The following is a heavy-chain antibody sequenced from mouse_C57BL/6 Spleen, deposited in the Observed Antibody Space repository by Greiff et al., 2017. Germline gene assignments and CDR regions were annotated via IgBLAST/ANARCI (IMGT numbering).Heavy chain of an antibody. D-gene: IGHD1-1*01. V-gene: IGHV3-6*01. CDR2: ISYDGSN. Sequence: EVQLQQSGPGLVKPSQSLSLTCSVTGYSITSGYYWNWIRQFPGNKLEWMGYISYDGSNNYNPSLKNRISITRDTSKNQFFLKLNSVTTEDTATYYCARGYYYGSSPCYFDYWGQGTTLTVSS. J-gene: IGHJ2*01. CDR1: GYSITSGYY. CDR3: ARGYYYGSSPCYFDY.